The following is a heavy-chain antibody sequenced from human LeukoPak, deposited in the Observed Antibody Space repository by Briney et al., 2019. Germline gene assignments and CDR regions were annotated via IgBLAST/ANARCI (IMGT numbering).Heavy chain of an antibody. J-gene: IGHJ3*02. V-gene: IGHV3-23*01. D-gene: IGHD3-22*01. CDR3: AGGTMLVEGDI. Sequence: GGSLRPSCAASGFTFSSYAMSWVRQAPGKGLEWVSAISGRVVSTYYADSVKGRFTISRDNSKNKLYLQMNRLRAEDTAVYYCAGGTMLVEGDIWGQGTMVTVSS. CDR1: GFTFSSYA. CDR2: ISGRVVST.